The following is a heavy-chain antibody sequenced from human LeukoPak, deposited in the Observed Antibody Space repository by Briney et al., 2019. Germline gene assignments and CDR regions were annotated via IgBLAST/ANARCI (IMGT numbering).Heavy chain of an antibody. V-gene: IGHV3-66*01. Sequence: GGSLRLSCAASGFTVSDNYMSWVRQAPGKGLEWVSTVYNGGLTYYADPVKGRFTISRDNSKNTLYLQMSSLRAEDTAVYYCVRDRWPGLGDFWGQGTTVTVSS. CDR1: GFTVSDNY. J-gene: IGHJ6*02. CDR3: VRDRWPGLGDF. D-gene: IGHD6-19*01. CDR2: VYNGGLT.